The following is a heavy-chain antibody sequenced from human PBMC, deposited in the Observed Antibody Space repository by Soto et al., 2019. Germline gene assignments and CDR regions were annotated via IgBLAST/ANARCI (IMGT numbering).Heavy chain of an antibody. CDR1: GFTFSSYW. D-gene: IGHD3-9*01. Sequence: GGSLRLSCAASGFTFSSYWMSWVRRAPGKGLEWVANIKQDGSEKYYVDSVKGRFTISRDNAKNSLYLQMNSLRAEDTAVYYCARDPLRYFDWLFDYYYMDVWGKGTTVTVSS. J-gene: IGHJ6*03. V-gene: IGHV3-7*01. CDR2: IKQDGSEK. CDR3: ARDPLRYFDWLFDYYYMDV.